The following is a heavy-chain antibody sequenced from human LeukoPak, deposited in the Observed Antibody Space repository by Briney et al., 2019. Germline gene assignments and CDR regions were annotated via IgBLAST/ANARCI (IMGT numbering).Heavy chain of an antibody. CDR3: ARDPVSHYDVLTGYEGFDP. CDR1: GFTFENYW. V-gene: IGHV3-7*01. J-gene: IGHJ5*02. CDR2: IKRDGSEK. Sequence: GGSLRLSCAASGFTFENYWMNWVRQAPGKGLEWVASIKRDGSEKYYVDSVEGRFTVSRDNAKNSLSLQMNSLRAGDTAVYYCARDPVSHYDVLTGYEGFDPWGQGTLVIVSS. D-gene: IGHD3-9*01.